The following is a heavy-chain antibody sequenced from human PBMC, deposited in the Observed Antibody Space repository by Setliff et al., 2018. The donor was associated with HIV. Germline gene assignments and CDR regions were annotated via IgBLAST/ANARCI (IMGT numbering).Heavy chain of an antibody. Sequence: SCAVSGFTFSNYIMDWIRQAPGRGLEWVSTITDSGAGTFYPDSVRGRFTISRDNAKNTLYLQMNSLRVEDTAVYFCARRDSDNGHNYYYVGVWGKGTTVTVSS. V-gene: IGHV3-23*01. CDR1: GFTFSNYI. CDR3: ARRDSDNGHNYYYVGV. D-gene: IGHD2-15*01. J-gene: IGHJ6*03. CDR2: ITDSGAGT.